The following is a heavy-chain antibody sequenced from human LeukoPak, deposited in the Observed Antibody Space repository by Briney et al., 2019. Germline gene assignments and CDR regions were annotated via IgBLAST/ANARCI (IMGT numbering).Heavy chain of an antibody. D-gene: IGHD5-18*01. V-gene: IGHV1-69*01. J-gene: IGHJ4*02. CDR1: GGTFSSYA. CDR2: IIPIFGTA. CDR3: ARDREIDNYGYFDY. Sequence: SVKVSCKASGGTFSSYAISWVRQAPGQGLEWMGGIIPIFGTANYAQKFQGRVTITADESTSTAYMELSSLRSEDTAVYYCARDREIDNYGYFDYWGQGTLVTVSS.